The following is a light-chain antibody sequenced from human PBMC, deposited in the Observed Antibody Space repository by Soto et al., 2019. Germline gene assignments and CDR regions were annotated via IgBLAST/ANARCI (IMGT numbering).Light chain of an antibody. V-gene: IGLV2-14*03. CDR3: SPYTSSSTYV. CDR2: DVS. CDR1: SSEIGGYNY. J-gene: IGLJ1*01. Sequence: QSVLTQPASVSGSPGQSIAISCTGTSSEIGGYNYVSWYQHHPGKAPKLMIYDVSNRPSGVSNRFSGSKSGNTASLTISGLQAEDEADYYCSPYTSSSTYVFGTGTRSPS.